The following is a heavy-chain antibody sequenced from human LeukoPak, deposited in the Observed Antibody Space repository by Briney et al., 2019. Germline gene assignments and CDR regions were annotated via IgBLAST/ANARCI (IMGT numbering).Heavy chain of an antibody. CDR3: ARSGYYDSSGHRQGWFDP. J-gene: IGHJ5*02. D-gene: IGHD3-22*01. CDR1: GGSIGGHY. CDR2: IFTSGSP. Sequence: SETLSLTCSVSGGSIGGHYWNWIRQAPGKGLEWIGHIFTSGSPNYSPSLKSRVTFSRDTARSQIYLRMTSVTAADTAVYYCARSGYYDSSGHRQGWFDPWGQGTLVTVSS. V-gene: IGHV4-4*07.